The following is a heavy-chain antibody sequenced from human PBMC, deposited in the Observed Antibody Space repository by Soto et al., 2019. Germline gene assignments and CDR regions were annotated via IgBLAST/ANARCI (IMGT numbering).Heavy chain of an antibody. Sequence: GESLKISCKGSGYSFTSYWISWVRQMPGKGLEWMGRIDPSDSYTNYSPSFQGHVTISADKSISTAYLQWSSLKASDTAMYYCARGSNYVHYYYGMDVWGQGTTVTVPS. V-gene: IGHV5-10-1*01. CDR2: IDPSDSYT. D-gene: IGHD4-4*01. J-gene: IGHJ6*02. CDR1: GYSFTSYW. CDR3: ARGSNYVHYYYGMDV.